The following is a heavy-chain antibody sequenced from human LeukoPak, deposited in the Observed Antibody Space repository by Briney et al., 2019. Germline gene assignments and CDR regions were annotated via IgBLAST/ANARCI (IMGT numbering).Heavy chain of an antibody. J-gene: IGHJ4*02. CDR2: IFYSGGT. CDR1: GDSISTYF. D-gene: IGHD1-26*01. CDR3: ARRSPGGAADY. V-gene: IGHV4-59*08. Sequence: SETLSLTCTVSGDSISTYFWSWIRQPPGKGLEWIGYIFYSGGTNYNPSLKSRVTMSVDTSKNQFSLNLTSVTAADTAFYYCARRSPGGAADYWGQGTLVTVSS.